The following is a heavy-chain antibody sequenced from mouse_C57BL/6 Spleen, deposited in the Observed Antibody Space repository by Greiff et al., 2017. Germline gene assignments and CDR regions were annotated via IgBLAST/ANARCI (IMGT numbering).Heavy chain of an antibody. J-gene: IGHJ3*01. CDR3: ARRDNWAWFGD. CDR2: IYWDDDK. Sequence: QVTLKVCGPGILQSSQTLSLTCSFSGFSLSTSGMGVSWLRQPSGKGLEWLANIYWDDDKRYNPSLKSRLTISKDTSRNQVFLKITRVDTADTATYYGARRDNWAWFGDWGQGTRVTVSA. D-gene: IGHD4-1*01. V-gene: IGHV8-12*01. CDR1: GFSLSTSGMG.